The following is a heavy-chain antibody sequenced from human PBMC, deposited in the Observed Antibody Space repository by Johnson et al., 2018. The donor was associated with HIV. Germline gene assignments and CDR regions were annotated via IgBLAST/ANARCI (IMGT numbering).Heavy chain of an antibody. Sequence: QVQLVESGGGLVKPGGSLRLSCTASGFIFSDFYMSWIRQAPGKGLQWVAYISNSGSSPISDAESVKGRFTISRDNAKNSLYLQMNGLTVEDTAVYFCARLDRLGGLSLALDVWGQGTMVTVSS. D-gene: IGHD6-25*01. CDR1: GFIFSDFY. CDR2: ISNSGSSPI. CDR3: ARLDRLGGLSLALDV. J-gene: IGHJ3*01. V-gene: IGHV3-11*04.